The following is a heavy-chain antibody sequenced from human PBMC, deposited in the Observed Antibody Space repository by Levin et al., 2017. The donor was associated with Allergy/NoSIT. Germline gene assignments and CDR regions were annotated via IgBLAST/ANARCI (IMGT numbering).Heavy chain of an antibody. V-gene: IGHV3-23*01. D-gene: IGHD4-23*01. CDR2: ITNSGRT. J-gene: IGHJ4*02. CDR3: AKEMTTVVPVFDY. CDR1: GFTFSNYA. Sequence: GGSLRLSCAASGFTFSNYAMSWVRQAPGKGLEWVSAITNSGRTYYADSVEGRFTVSRDNSKNTLYLQMNSLRADDTAVYYCAKEMTTVVPVFDYWGQGTLVTVSS.